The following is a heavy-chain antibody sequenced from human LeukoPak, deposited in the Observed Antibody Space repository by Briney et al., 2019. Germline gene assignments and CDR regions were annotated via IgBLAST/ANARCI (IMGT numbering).Heavy chain of an antibody. CDR2: ISYDGSNK. J-gene: IGHJ6*02. Sequence: AGGSLRLSCAASGFTFSSYAMHWVRQAPGKGLEWVAVISYDGSNKYYADSVKGRFTISRDNSKNTLYLQMNSLRAEDTAVYYCAKDVLRYFDWLLEAAEKNYGMDVWGQGTTVTVSS. CDR1: GFTFSSYA. V-gene: IGHV3-30-3*01. D-gene: IGHD3-9*01. CDR3: AKDVLRYFDWLLEAAEKNYGMDV.